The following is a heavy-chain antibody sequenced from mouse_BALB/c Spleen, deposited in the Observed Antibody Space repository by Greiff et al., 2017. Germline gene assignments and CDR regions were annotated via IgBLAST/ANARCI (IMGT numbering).Heavy chain of an antibody. V-gene: IGHV1S41*01. Sequence: DLVKPGASVKLSCKASGYTFTSYWINWIKQRPGQGLEWIGRIAPGSGSTYYNEMFKGKATLTVDKSSSTAYIQLSSLSSEDSAVYFCARLLTYYAMDYWGQGTSVTVSS. J-gene: IGHJ4*01. CDR2: IAPGSGST. CDR3: ARLLTYYAMDY. D-gene: IGHD1-1*01. CDR1: GYTFTSYW.